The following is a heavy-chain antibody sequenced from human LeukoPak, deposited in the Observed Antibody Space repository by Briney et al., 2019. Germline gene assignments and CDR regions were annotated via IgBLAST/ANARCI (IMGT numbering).Heavy chain of an antibody. CDR1: GYTFTSYG. J-gene: IGHJ5*02. V-gene: IGHV1-8*03. CDR3: ARARKRGFDP. CDR2: MNPNSGNT. Sequence: ASVKVSCKASGYTFTSYGISWVRQAPGQGLEWMGWMNPNSGNTGYAQKFQGRVTITRNTSISTAYMELSSLRSEDTAVYYCARARKRGFDPWGQGTLVTVSS.